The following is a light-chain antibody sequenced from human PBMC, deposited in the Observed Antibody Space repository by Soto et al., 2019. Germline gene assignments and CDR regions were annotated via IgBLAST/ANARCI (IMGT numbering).Light chain of an antibody. Sequence: DIQMTQSPSTLSASVGDRVTITCRASQSISSWLAWYQQKPGKAPKLLIYKASSLQTGAPSRFSGSGSGTEFTLTISSLQPDDFATYYCQQYNTYWTFVQGTKVEIK. V-gene: IGKV1-5*03. J-gene: IGKJ1*01. CDR3: QQYNTYWT. CDR2: KAS. CDR1: QSISSW.